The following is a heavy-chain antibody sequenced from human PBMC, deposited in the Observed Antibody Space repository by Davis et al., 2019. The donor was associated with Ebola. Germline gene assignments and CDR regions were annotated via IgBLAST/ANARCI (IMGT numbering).Heavy chain of an antibody. CDR1: GYTFTSYG. Sequence: ASVKVSCKASGYTFTSYGISWVRQAPGQGLEWMGWISTYNGNTDYAQRFQGRVTMTTDTSTSTAYMELRSLRSDDTAVYYCARDPFDYGDYWGQGTPVTVSS. J-gene: IGHJ4*02. D-gene: IGHD4/OR15-4a*01. CDR2: ISTYNGNT. V-gene: IGHV1-18*01. CDR3: ARDPFDYGDY.